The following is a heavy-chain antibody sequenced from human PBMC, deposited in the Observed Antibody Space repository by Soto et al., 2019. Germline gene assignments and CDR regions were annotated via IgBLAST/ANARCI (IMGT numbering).Heavy chain of an antibody. CDR1: GGSISSGDYY. J-gene: IGHJ4*02. V-gene: IGHV4-30-4*01. Sequence: SETLSLTCTVSGGSISSGDYYWSWIRQPPGKGLEWIGYIYYSGSTYYNPSLKSRVTISVDTSKNQFSLKLSSVTAADTAVYYCARTVTWTKSIAVDYWGQGTLVTVSS. D-gene: IGHD6-6*01. CDR2: IYYSGST. CDR3: ARTVTWTKSIAVDY.